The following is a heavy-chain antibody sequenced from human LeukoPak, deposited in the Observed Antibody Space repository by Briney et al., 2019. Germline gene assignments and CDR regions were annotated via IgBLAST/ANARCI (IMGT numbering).Heavy chain of an antibody. J-gene: IGHJ6*03. CDR1: GASINRYY. V-gene: IGHV4-4*07. CDR3: ARRRPVRRLRNLCFYYYMDV. D-gene: IGHD3-16*01. Sequence: SETLSLTCTVSGASINRYYWSWVRQPAGQSPEWIGRINPSGTTNYYTSFKSRVIMFLDKHNKKFLLIVSSVPAADTGAYYCARRRPVRRLRNLCFYYYMDVSGRGTTVAVSS. CDR2: INPSGTT.